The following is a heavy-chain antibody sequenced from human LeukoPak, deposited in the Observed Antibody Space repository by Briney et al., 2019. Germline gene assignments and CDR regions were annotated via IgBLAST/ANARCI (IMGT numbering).Heavy chain of an antibody. CDR1: GYTFTSYG. D-gene: IGHD3-3*01. V-gene: IGHV1-8*02. CDR3: ARGLIRTYYDFWSGYYPEDY. Sequence: ASVKVSCEASGYTFTSYGISWVRQAPGQGLEWMGWMNPNSGNTGYAQKFQGRVTMTRNTSISTAYMELSSLRSEDTAVYYCARGLIRTYYDFWSGYYPEDYWGQGTLVTVSS. CDR2: MNPNSGNT. J-gene: IGHJ4*02.